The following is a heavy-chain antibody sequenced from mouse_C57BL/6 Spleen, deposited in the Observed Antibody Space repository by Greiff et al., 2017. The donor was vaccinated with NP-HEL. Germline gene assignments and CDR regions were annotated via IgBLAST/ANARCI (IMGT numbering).Heavy chain of an antibody. CDR2: INPGSGGT. CDR1: GYAFTNYL. CDR3: ARDEGLRQDAMDY. J-gene: IGHJ4*01. D-gene: IGHD2-4*01. V-gene: IGHV1-54*01. Sequence: QVQLKESGAELVRPGTSVKVSCKASGYAFTNYLIEWVKQRPGQGLEWIGVINPGSGGTNYNEKFKGKATLTADKSSSTAHMQLSSLTSEDSAVYFCARDEGLRQDAMDYWGQGTSVTVSS.